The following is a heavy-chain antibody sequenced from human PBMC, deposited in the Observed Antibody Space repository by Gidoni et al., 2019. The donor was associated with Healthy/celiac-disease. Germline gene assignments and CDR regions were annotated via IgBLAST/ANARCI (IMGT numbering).Heavy chain of an antibody. CDR1: GFTFSSYA. J-gene: IGHJ4*02. CDR3: ARSSPALDY. V-gene: IGHV3-30*04. D-gene: IGHD2-2*01. Sequence: QVQLVESGGGVVQPGRSLRLSCAASGFTFSSYAMHWVRQAPGKGLEWVAVISYDGSNKYYADSVKGRFTISRDNSKNTLYLQMNSLRAEDTAVYYCARSSPALDYWGQGTLVTVSS. CDR2: ISYDGSNK.